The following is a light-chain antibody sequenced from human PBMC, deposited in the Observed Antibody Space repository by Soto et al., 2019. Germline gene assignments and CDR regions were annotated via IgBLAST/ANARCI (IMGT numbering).Light chain of an antibody. CDR3: QQYNSYPFT. CDR1: QSISSW. Sequence: DIQMTQSPSTLSASVGDRVTITCRVSQSISSWLAWYQQKPGKAPKLLIYKASSLESGVPSRFSGSGSGTEFTLTISSLQPDDFATYYCQQYNSYPFTFGGGTKVEIK. V-gene: IGKV1-5*03. CDR2: KAS. J-gene: IGKJ4*01.